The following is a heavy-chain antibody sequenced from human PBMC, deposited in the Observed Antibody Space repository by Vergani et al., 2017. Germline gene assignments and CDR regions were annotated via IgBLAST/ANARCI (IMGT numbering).Heavy chain of an antibody. CDR1: GFTFSSYG. Sequence: QVQLVESGGGVVQPGRSLRLSCAASGFTFSSYGMHWVRQAPGKGLEWVAVIWYDGSNKYYADSVKGRFTISRDNSKNTLYLQMNSLRAEDTAVYYCATSRLPVKLSQWLVQRPPHTDYWGQGTLVTVSS. CDR2: IWYDGSNK. V-gene: IGHV3-33*01. J-gene: IGHJ4*02. D-gene: IGHD6-19*01. CDR3: ATSRLPVKLSQWLVQRPPHTDY.